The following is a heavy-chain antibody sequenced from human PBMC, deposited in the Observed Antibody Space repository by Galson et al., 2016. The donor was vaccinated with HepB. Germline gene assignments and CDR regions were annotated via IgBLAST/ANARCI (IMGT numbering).Heavy chain of an antibody. Sequence: SLRLSCAASGFTFNYYAINWVRQAPGKGLEWVSTISGSGRSIYYADSVKGRFTISRDNSRNTVYLQMDSLRVDDTARYYCAKAKGSTAASDAFDVWGQGTLVTLSS. D-gene: IGHD5/OR15-5a*01. CDR3: AKAKGSTAASDAFDV. J-gene: IGHJ3*01. CDR1: GFTFNYYA. CDR2: ISGSGRSI. V-gene: IGHV3-23*01.